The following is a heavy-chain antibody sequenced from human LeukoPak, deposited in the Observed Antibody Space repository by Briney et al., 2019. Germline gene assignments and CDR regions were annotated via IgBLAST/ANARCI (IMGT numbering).Heavy chain of an antibody. CDR1: GFTFTDHF. J-gene: IGHJ4*02. V-gene: IGHV1-2*02. CDR3: ARDLNWGADY. CDR2: INGNSGAT. Sequence: ASVKVSCKASGFTFTDHFMHWVRQAPGQGLEWMGWINGNSGATFYAQKFQDRVTVTRDTSISTMYMELNRLTSDDTAVYFCARDLNWGADYWGQGTLVAVSS. D-gene: IGHD7-27*01.